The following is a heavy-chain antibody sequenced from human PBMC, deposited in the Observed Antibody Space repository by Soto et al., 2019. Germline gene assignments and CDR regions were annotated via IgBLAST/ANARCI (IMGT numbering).Heavy chain of an antibody. Sequence: QVQLQESGPGLVKPSQTLSLTCTVSGGSISSGGYYWSWIRQHPGKGLEWIGYIYYSGSTYYNPFRKSRVTKSVAPAKNQFSLKLSSVTAADTAVYYCARDDATVTTWDAFDIWGQGTMVTVSS. D-gene: IGHD4-17*01. V-gene: IGHV4-31*03. CDR2: IYYSGST. CDR3: ARDDATVTTWDAFDI. CDR1: GGSISSGGYY. J-gene: IGHJ3*02.